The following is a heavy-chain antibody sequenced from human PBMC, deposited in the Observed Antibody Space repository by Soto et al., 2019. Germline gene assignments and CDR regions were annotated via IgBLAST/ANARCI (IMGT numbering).Heavy chain of an antibody. Sequence: PSETLSLTCIVSGGSISSSSYYWGWIRQPPGKGLEWIGSIYYSGSTYYNPSLKSRVTISVDTSKNQFSLKLSSVTAADTAVYYCARQDYYDSSGYYGEVDWFDPWGQGTLVTVSS. CDR2: IYYSGST. CDR3: ARQDYYDSSGYYGEVDWFDP. D-gene: IGHD3-22*01. V-gene: IGHV4-39*01. CDR1: GGSISSSSYY. J-gene: IGHJ5*02.